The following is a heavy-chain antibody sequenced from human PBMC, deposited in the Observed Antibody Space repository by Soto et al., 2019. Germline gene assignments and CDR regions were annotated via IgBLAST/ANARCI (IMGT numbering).Heavy chain of an antibody. CDR2: IYSGGST. J-gene: IGHJ6*02. Sequence: PGGSLRLSCAASGFTVSSNYMSWVRQAPGKGLEWVSVIYSGGSTYYADSVKGRFTISRDNSKNTLYLQMNSLRAEDTAVYYCARDGDFWSGTYGMDVWGQGTTVTVSS. V-gene: IGHV3-53*01. CDR3: ARDGDFWSGTYGMDV. D-gene: IGHD3-3*01. CDR1: GFTVSSNY.